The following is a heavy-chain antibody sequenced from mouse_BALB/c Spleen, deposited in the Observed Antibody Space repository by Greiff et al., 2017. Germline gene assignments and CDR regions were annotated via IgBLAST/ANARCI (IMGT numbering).Heavy chain of an antibody. J-gene: IGHJ4*01. Sequence: EVKLLESGGGLVQPKGSLKLSCAASGFTFNTYAMNWVRQAPGKGLEWVARIRSKSNNYATYYADSVKDRFTISRDDSQSMLYLQMNNLKTEDTAMYYCGRHGYYAMDYWGQGTSVTVSS. CDR2: IRSKSNNYAT. CDR1: GFTFNTYA. V-gene: IGHV10-1*02. CDR3: GRHGYYAMDY.